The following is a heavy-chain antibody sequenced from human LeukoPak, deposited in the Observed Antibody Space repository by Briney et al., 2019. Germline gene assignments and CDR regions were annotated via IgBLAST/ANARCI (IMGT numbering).Heavy chain of an antibody. J-gene: IGHJ4*02. V-gene: IGHV4-38-2*02. CDR2: IYHSGST. D-gene: IGHD6-13*01. Sequence: PSETLTLPCTVSGYSISSGYYWGWIRQPPGKGLEWIGSIYHSGSTYYNPSLKSRVTISVDTSKNQFSLKLSSVTAADTAVYYCAKEGVGIAAAGRLYWGQGTLVTVSS. CDR3: AKEGVGIAAAGRLY. CDR1: GYSISSGYY.